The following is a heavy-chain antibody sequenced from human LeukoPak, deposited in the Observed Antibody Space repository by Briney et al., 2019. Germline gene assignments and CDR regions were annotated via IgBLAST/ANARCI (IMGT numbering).Heavy chain of an antibody. CDR3: AGSYYYYGMDV. CDR1: GFTFSSYA. Sequence: GRSLRLSCAASGFTFSSYAMHWVRQAPGKGLEWVAVISYDGSNKYYADSVKGRFIISRDNSKNTLYLQMNSLRAEDTAVYYCAGSYYYYGMDVWGQGTTVTVSS. CDR2: ISYDGSNK. V-gene: IGHV3-30*04. D-gene: IGHD2-15*01. J-gene: IGHJ6*02.